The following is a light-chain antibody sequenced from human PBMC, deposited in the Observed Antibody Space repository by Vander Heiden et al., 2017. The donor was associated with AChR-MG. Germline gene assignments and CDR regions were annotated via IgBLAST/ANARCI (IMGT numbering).Light chain of an antibody. CDR3: ISYTSSALYV. V-gene: IGLV2-14*03. J-gene: IGLJ1*01. CDR1: STDIGGYNY. CDR2: DVT. Sequence: QPALPQPASVSWSSGQSTTIPCTGTSTDIGGYNYGSWYQQHPGKAPEIMIYDVTHRPSGISNRFSGSKSGNTASMTIAGLQDEDEADYYCISYTSSALYVFGTGTKVTVL.